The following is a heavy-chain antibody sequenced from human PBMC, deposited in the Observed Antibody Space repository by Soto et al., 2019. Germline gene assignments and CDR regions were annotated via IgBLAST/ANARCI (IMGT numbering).Heavy chain of an antibody. D-gene: IGHD1-20*01. CDR2: IWYDGSNK. V-gene: IGHV3-33*01. Sequence: QVQLVESGGGVVQPGRSLRLSCAASGFTFSSYGMHWVRQAPGKGLEWVAVIWYDGSNKYYADSVKGRFTISRDNSKNTLYLQMNSLRAEDTAVYYCARVLTGTKEDDAFDIWGQGTMVTVSS. J-gene: IGHJ3*02. CDR3: ARVLTGTKEDDAFDI. CDR1: GFTFSSYG.